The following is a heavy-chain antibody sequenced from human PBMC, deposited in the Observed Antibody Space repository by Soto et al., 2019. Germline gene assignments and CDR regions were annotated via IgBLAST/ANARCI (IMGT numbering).Heavy chain of an antibody. Sequence: SKTLSLTCSISGGSISGYHWNWIRQTPGKGVEWIGYIYYSGSTNYNPSLKSRVTISVDTSKNQFSLKLSSVTAADTAVYYCARASGYRKFDYWGQGTLVTVSS. J-gene: IGHJ4*02. D-gene: IGHD5-18*01. V-gene: IGHV4-59*01. CDR3: ARASGYRKFDY. CDR1: GGSISGYH. CDR2: IYYSGST.